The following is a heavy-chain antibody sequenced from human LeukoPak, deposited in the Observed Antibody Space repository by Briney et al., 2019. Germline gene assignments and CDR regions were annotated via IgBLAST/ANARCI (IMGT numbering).Heavy chain of an antibody. V-gene: IGHV4-59*01. D-gene: IGHD2-15*01. CDR1: DGSISSYY. CDR3: ARDGVRVVAATGDAFDI. Sequence: PSETLSLTCTVSDGSISSYYWSWIRQPPGKGLEWIGYIYYSGSTNYNPSLKSRVTISVDTSKNQFSLKLSSVTAADTAVYYCARDGVRVVAATGDAFDIWGQGTMVTVSS. CDR2: IYYSGST. J-gene: IGHJ3*02.